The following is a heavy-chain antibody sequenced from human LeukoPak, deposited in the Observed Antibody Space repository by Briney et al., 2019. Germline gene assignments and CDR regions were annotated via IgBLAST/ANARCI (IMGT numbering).Heavy chain of an antibody. CDR1: GGSISRGGYC. CDR2: IYYSGST. Sequence: SETLSLTCTVSGGSISRGGYCWSWIRHHPGKCLECIGYIYYSGSTYYNPCIKDRATISVDTSKTQLTLKLSSVTAADTAVYYCARGAPGDSSGYYLNYWGQGTLVTVP. J-gene: IGHJ4*02. CDR3: ARGAPGDSSGYYLNY. V-gene: IGHV4-31*03. D-gene: IGHD3-22*01.